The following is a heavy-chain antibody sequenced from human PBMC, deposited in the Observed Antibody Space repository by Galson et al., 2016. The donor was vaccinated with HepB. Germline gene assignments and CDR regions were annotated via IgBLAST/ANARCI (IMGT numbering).Heavy chain of an antibody. V-gene: IGHV1-46*03. CDR3: ATARLVYCGSNSCYAFDI. J-gene: IGHJ3*02. Sequence: SVKVSCKASGYTFTSYYMHWVRQAPRQGLEWMGIINPSSGSTSYAQKFQDRVTMARDTSTSTVYMELSSLRSEDTALYYCATARLVYCGSNSCYAFDIWGQGTMVTVSS. CDR2: INPSSGST. D-gene: IGHD2-2*01. CDR1: GYTFTSYY.